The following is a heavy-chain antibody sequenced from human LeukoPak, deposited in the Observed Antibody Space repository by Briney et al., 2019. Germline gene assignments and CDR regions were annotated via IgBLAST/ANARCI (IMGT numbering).Heavy chain of an antibody. CDR2: ISAGGSNT. Sequence: GGSLRLSCAASGFTFSSYGTSWGRQAPGKGLEWVSGISAGGSNTYYADSVMGRFTISRDNSKNTLYLQMNSLRAEDTAVYYCASSIYGDHFDYWGQGTLVTVSS. CDR1: GFTFSSYG. D-gene: IGHD4-17*01. J-gene: IGHJ4*02. CDR3: ASSIYGDHFDY. V-gene: IGHV3-23*01.